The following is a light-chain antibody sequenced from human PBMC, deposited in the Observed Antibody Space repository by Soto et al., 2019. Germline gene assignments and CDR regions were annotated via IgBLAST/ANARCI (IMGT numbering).Light chain of an antibody. CDR2: KIS. Sequence: DIVLTQTPLSSAVTLGQPASISCRSSQSLLHSDGSTYLSWLHQRPGQPPRLLIYKISNRLSGVPDRFSGSGAGTDFTLKISRVEAEDVGVYYCMQATQLPPYTFGHGTKLEIE. J-gene: IGKJ2*01. V-gene: IGKV2-24*01. CDR1: QSLLHSDGSTY. CDR3: MQATQLPPYT.